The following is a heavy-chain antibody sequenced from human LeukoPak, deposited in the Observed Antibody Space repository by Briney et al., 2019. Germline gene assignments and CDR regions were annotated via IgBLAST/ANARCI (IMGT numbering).Heavy chain of an antibody. D-gene: IGHD3-10*01. CDR2: IYYSGST. V-gene: IGHV4-39*07. J-gene: IGHJ4*02. CDR1: GGSISSSSYY. Sequence: SETLSLTCTVSGGSISSSSYYWGWIRQPPGKGLEWIGSIYYSGSTYYNPSLKSRVTISVDTYKNQFSLKLSSVTAGDTAVYYCARVGLMGYMVRGVIVYWGQGTLVTVSS. CDR3: ARVGLMGYMVRGVIVY.